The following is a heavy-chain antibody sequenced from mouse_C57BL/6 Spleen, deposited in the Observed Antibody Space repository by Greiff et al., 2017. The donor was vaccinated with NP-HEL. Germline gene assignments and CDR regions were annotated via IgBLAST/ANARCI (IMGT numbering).Heavy chain of an antibody. CDR1: GFTFSSYG. CDR2: ISSGGSYT. Sequence: EVKLEESGGDLVKPGGSLKLSCAASGFTFSSYGMSWVRQTPDKRLEWVATISSGGSYTTYPDSVKGRFTISRDNAKNTLYLQRSSLKYEDTAMYYCARRGGDGYFDYWGQGTTLTVSS. D-gene: IGHD3-3*01. J-gene: IGHJ2*01. V-gene: IGHV5-6*02. CDR3: ARRGGDGYFDY.